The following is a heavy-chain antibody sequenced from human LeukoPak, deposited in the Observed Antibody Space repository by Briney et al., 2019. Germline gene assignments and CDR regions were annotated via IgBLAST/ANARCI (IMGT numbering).Heavy chain of an antibody. CDR1: GFTFSDYY. Sequence: GGSLRLSCAASGFTFSDYYMSWIRQAPGKGLEWVSSISSSSSYIYYADSVKGRFTISRDNAKNSLYLQMNSLRAEDTAVYYCARVSPLVVRLSDYWGQGTLVTVSS. D-gene: IGHD3-22*01. CDR3: ARVSPLVVRLSDY. V-gene: IGHV3-11*06. CDR2: ISSSSSYI. J-gene: IGHJ4*02.